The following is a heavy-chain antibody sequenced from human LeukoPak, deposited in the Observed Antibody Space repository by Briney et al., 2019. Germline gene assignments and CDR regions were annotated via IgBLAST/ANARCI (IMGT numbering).Heavy chain of an antibody. V-gene: IGHV4-39*01. J-gene: IGHJ4*02. CDR2: IYYSGST. CDR3: ARLDYYDSSGYYS. Sequence: SETLSLTCTVSGGSISSSSYYWGWIRQPPGKGLEWIGNIYYSGSTYYNPSLKSRVTISVDTSKNQFSLKLSSVTAADTAVYYCARLDYYDSSGYYSWGQGTLVTVSS. CDR1: GGSISSSSYY. D-gene: IGHD3-22*01.